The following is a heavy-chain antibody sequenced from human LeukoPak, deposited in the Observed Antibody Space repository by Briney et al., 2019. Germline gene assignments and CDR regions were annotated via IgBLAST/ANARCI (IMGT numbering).Heavy chain of an antibody. Sequence: GGSLRLSCAASGFTFSDFYMSWVGQAPGKGLEWLSYISSSSSNANSADSVKGRFTISRDNAKNSLYLQLNSLRAEDTAVYYCARRSVAGTWDFDYWGQGTLVTVSP. D-gene: IGHD6-19*01. CDR3: ARRSVAGTWDFDY. J-gene: IGHJ4*02. V-gene: IGHV3-11*03. CDR1: GFTFSDFY. CDR2: ISSSSSNA.